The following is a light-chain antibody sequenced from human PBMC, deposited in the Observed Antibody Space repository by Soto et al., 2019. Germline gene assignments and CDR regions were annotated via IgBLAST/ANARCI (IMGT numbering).Light chain of an antibody. J-gene: IGKJ1*01. CDR1: QTVISGY. CDR2: DAS. CDR3: QQRSNWPPT. V-gene: IGKV3-11*01. Sequence: PGERATLSCRASQTVISGYLAWYQQKPGQAPRLLIFDASNRATGIPARFSGSGSGTDFTLTISSLEPEDFAVYYCQQRSNWPPTFGQGTKVDIK.